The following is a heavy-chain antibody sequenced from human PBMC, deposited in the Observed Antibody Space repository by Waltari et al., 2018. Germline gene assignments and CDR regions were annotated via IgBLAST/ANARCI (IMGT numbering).Heavy chain of an antibody. CDR2: ITSDGSST. J-gene: IGHJ4*02. CDR1: GFTFSNYW. V-gene: IGHV3-74*01. CDR3: RSDDANGPLDY. Sequence: EVQLVESGGGLVQSGGSLRLSCAASGFTFSNYWLHWLRQTPGKGLAWVSHITSDGSSTSYADSVKGRFTISRDNARNILYLQMNSLRAEDTAVYYCRSDDANGPLDYWGQGTLVTVSS. D-gene: IGHD2-8*01.